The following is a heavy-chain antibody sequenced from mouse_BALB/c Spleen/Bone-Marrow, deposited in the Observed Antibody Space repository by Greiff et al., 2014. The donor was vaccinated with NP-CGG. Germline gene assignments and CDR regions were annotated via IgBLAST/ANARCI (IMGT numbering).Heavy chain of an antibody. Sequence: EVQGVESGGGLVQPGGSRKLSCAASGFTFSSFGMHWVRQAPEKGLEWVAYISSGSSTIYYADTVKGRFTISRDNPKNTLFLQMTSLRSEDTAMYYCARDDYDYAMDYWGQGTSVPVSS. CDR3: ARDDYDYAMDY. J-gene: IGHJ4*01. CDR1: GFTFSSFG. D-gene: IGHD2-4*01. CDR2: ISSGSSTI. V-gene: IGHV5-17*02.